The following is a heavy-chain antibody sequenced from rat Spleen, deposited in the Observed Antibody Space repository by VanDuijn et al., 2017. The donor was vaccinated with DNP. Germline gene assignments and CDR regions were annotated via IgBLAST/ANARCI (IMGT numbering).Heavy chain of an antibody. CDR2: ISYDGSNT. J-gene: IGHJ2*01. V-gene: IGHV5-7*01. Sequence: EVQLVESGGGLVQPGRSLKLSCAASGFTFSDYSMAWVRQAPTKGLEWVTTISYDGSNTYYRDSVRGRFTISRDNAKSTLYLQMDSLRSLDTATYYCATDWSYYYSIFDYWGQGVMVTVSS. CDR1: GFTFSDYS. CDR3: ATDWSYYYSIFDY. D-gene: IGHD1-2*01.